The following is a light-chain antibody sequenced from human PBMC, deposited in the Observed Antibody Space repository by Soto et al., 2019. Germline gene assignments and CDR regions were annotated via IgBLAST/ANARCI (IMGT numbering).Light chain of an antibody. CDR2: GAS. CDR3: QQYNNRPLT. Sequence: VLTLAPFTRSMTQGDRASLSCRASQGVSACAVLCYQQQPGQAPRLLIYGASTTATGVPGRFGGGGSRAVFTLISSRLQYEVLARYWSQQYNNRPLTFGPVTRLEIK. J-gene: IGKJ5*01. CDR1: QGVSACA. V-gene: IGKV3D-15*01.